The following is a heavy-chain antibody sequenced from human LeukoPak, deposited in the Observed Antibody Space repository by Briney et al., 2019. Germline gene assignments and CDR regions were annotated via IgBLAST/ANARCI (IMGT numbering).Heavy chain of an antibody. CDR3: ARAGWGVTTSRIFDY. V-gene: IGHV3-21*01. J-gene: IGHJ4*02. CDR2: ISSSSSYI. D-gene: IGHD4-17*01. CDR1: GFTFSSYS. Sequence: PGGSLRLSCAASGFTFSSYSMNWVRQAPGKGLEWVSSISSSSSYIYYADSVKGRFTISRDNAKSSLYLQMNSLRAEDTAVYYCARAGWGVTTSRIFDYWGQGTLVTVSS.